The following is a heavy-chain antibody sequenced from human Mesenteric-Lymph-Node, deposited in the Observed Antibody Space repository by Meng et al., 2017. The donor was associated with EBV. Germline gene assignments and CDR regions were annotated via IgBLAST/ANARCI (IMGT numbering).Heavy chain of an antibody. J-gene: IGHJ4*02. CDR1: GASISGPNG. V-gene: IGHV4-4*02. CDR2: VYHSGST. D-gene: IGHD3-22*01. CDR3: AEVLNGYYYFDY. Sequence: QVQLRESGPGLVKPSGTLSLSCAVSGASISGPNGWSWVCQPPGKGLEWIGEVYHSGSTNYNPSLKSRVSMSVDTSKNHFSLKLTSVTAADTAMYYCAEVLNGYYYFDYWGQGTLVTVSS.